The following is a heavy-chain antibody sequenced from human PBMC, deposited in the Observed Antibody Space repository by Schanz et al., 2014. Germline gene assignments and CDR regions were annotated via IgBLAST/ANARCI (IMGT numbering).Heavy chain of an antibody. CDR3: ARDRRNADLDY. V-gene: IGHV3-48*01. J-gene: IGHJ4*02. CDR1: GFMFSSYG. D-gene: IGHD1-1*01. CDR2: ITYNGGTI. Sequence: VQLVESGGGVVQPGRSLRLSCAASGFMFSSYGMHWVRQAPGKGLEWISYITYNGGTIYYADSVKGRFTISRDNAKNSLYLEMNSLRAEDTALYYCARDRRNADLDYWGQGTLVTVSS.